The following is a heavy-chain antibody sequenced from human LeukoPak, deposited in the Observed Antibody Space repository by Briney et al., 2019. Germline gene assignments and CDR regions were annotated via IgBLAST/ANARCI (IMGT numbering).Heavy chain of an antibody. CDR1: GYTFTGHY. D-gene: IGHD1-26*01. V-gene: IGHV1-2*02. CDR2: INHNNGGT. CDR3: ARGYALYSGRYIDFDY. Sequence: ASVKVPCKASGYTFTGHYMHWVRQAPGQGLEWMGWINHNNGGTNYAQKFQGRVTMTRDTSISTAYMELSRLRSDDTAVYYCARGYALYSGRYIDFDYWGQGTLVTVSS. J-gene: IGHJ4*02.